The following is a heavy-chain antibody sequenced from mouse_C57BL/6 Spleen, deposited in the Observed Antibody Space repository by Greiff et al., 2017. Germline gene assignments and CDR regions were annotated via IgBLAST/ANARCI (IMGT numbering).Heavy chain of an antibody. CDR2: IDPSDSYT. CDR3: ERGHYDY. CDR1: GYTFTSYW. V-gene: IGHV1-50*01. D-gene: IGHD1-1*01. Sequence: QVQLQQPGAELVKPGASVKLSCKASGYTFTSYWMQWVKQRPGQGLEWIGEIDPSDSYTNYNQKFKGKATLTVDTSSSTAYMQLSSLTSAYSAVRYCERGHYDYWGQGTTLTVSS. J-gene: IGHJ2*01.